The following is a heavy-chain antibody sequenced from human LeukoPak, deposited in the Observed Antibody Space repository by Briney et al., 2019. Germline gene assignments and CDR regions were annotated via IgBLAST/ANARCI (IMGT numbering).Heavy chain of an antibody. CDR2: ITGSGGNT. V-gene: IGHV3-23*01. D-gene: IGHD6-13*01. CDR1: GFIFSSYS. Sequence: GGSLRLSCAASGFIFSSYSMSWVRQAPGKGLEWVSVITGSGGNTYYADSVKGRFTISKDNSKNTAYLQMSSLRVDDTAVYYCAKAASSSWPSYYYGMDVWGQGTTVTVSS. J-gene: IGHJ6*02. CDR3: AKAASSSWPSYYYGMDV.